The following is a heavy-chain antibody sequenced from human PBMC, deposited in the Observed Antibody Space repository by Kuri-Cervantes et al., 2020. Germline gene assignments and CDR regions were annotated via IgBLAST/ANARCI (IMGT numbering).Heavy chain of an antibody. J-gene: IGHJ4*02. CDR3: ARDLGPVNYYDSSGYYVY. CDR2: ISWNSGSI. CDR1: GFTFSSYW. D-gene: IGHD3-22*01. V-gene: IGHV3-9*01. Sequence: SLKISCAASGFTFSSYWMHWVRQAPGKGLEWVSGISWNSGSIGYADSVKGRFTISRDNSKSSLYLQMNNLRAEDTALYYCARDLGPVNYYDSSGYYVYWGQGTLVTVSS.